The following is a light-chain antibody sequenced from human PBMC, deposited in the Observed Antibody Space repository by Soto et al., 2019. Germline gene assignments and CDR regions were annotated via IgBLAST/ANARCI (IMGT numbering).Light chain of an antibody. CDR2: AAS. CDR1: QSISVH. Sequence: DIQMTQSPSSLSASVGDTVTITCRASQSISVHLKWYQQKPGKVPKLLIYAASNLHSGVPSRFSGSGSETDFALTISSLQPEDFATYYCQQSVISPYTFGQGTRLEIK. CDR3: QQSVISPYT. V-gene: IGKV1-39*01. J-gene: IGKJ2*01.